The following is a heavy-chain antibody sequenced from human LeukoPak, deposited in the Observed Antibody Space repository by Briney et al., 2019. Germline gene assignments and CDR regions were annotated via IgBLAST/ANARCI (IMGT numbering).Heavy chain of an antibody. CDR3: AIHTYHYDILTGYGMDV. Sequence: VKVSCKASGYRFTSYGINLVRLAPGQGLEWIGWVKVNSGNTGYAQKFQGRVTMTRNTSISTAYLALSSLRSEDTAVYYCAIHTYHYDILTGYGMDVWGQGTKVTVSS. D-gene: IGHD3-9*01. J-gene: IGHJ6*02. V-gene: IGHV1-8*01. CDR2: VKVNSGNT. CDR1: GYRFTSYG.